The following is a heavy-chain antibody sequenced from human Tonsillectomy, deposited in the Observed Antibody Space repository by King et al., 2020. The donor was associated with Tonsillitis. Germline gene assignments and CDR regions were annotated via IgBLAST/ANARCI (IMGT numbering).Heavy chain of an antibody. V-gene: IGHV3-23*04. D-gene: IGHD2-15*01. CDR1: GFTFRNYA. CDR2: LSGSGGER. CDR3: AKMSDFRVVTPFDY. Sequence: VQLVESGGGLVQPGGSLRLSCAVSGFTFRNYAMSWVRQGPGQGLEWVSALSGSGGERYYADSVKGRFTHSRDTSKNTLSLQMNSLRAEDTAIYYCAKMSDFRVVTPFDYWGQGTLVTVSS. J-gene: IGHJ4*02.